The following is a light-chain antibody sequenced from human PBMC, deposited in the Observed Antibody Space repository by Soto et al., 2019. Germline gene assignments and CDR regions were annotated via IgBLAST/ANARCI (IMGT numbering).Light chain of an antibody. CDR1: QSISNY. CDR3: QQSYSTPWT. V-gene: IGKV1-39*01. J-gene: IGKJ1*01. CDR2: AAS. Sequence: DIQMTQSPSSLSASVGDRVTITCRASQSISNYWSWYQQIPGKAPKLLIYAASTLRSGVSRSGVSSRFSGSGYGTDFTLTISSLQPEDFATYYCQQSYSTPWTFGQGTKVEIK.